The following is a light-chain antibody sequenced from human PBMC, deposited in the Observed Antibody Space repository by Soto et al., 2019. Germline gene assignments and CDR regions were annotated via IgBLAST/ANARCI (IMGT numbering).Light chain of an antibody. V-gene: IGKV3-20*01. Sequence: VMTQSPATLSVSPGQRATLSCRASQSVSSYLAWYQQKPGQSPRLLIYGESSRATGIPDRFSGSGSGTDFTLTISRLEPEDFAVYYCQQYGSSPTFGQGTQVEIK. CDR2: GES. CDR1: QSVSSY. J-gene: IGKJ1*01. CDR3: QQYGSSPT.